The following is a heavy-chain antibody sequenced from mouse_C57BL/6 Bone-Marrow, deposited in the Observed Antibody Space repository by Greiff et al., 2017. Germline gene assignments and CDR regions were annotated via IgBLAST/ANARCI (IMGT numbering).Heavy chain of an antibody. CDR1: GYTFTDYY. Sequence: EVQLQQSGPELVKPGASVKISCKASGYTFTDYYMNWVKQSHGKSLEWIGDINPNNGGTSYNQKFKGKATLTVDKSSSTAYMELRSLTSEDSAVYYCARKKDYYGSSHPMDYWGQGTSVTVSS. J-gene: IGHJ4*01. CDR3: ARKKDYYGSSHPMDY. CDR2: INPNNGGT. D-gene: IGHD1-1*01. V-gene: IGHV1-26*01.